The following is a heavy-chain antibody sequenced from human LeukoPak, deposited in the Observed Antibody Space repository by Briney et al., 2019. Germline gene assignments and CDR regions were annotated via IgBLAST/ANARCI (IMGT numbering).Heavy chain of an antibody. V-gene: IGHV1-18*04. J-gene: IGHJ6*01. CDR3: ARGDSGYYYGMDV. CDR1: GYTFTNYG. D-gene: IGHD1-26*01. Sequence: ASVKVSCKASGYTFTNYGISWVRQAPGQGLEWMSWISANNGETRYAQNFQGRVTMTTDTSTTTAYMELRSLRSEDTAVYYCARGDSGYYYGMDVWGQGTTVTVSS. CDR2: ISANNGET.